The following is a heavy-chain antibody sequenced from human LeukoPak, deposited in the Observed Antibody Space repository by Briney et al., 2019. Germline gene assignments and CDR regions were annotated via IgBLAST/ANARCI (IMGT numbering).Heavy chain of an antibody. CDR2: IANDGRDK. J-gene: IGHJ4*02. Sequence: GGSLRLSCAASGFSFRSYAMHWVRQAPGKGLEWVTVIANDGRDKKYADSWRGRFTISRDNSKNTVYLQMDSLRAEDTAVYYCARDIGFEALFYVWGSYRSGEYYFDYWGQGTLVTVSS. V-gene: IGHV3-30*04. CDR1: GFSFRSYA. D-gene: IGHD3-16*02. CDR3: ARDIGFEALFYVWGSYRSGEYYFDY.